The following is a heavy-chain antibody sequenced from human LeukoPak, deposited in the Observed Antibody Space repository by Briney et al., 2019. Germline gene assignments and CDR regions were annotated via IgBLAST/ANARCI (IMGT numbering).Heavy chain of an antibody. Sequence: PGGSLRLSCAASGFSFSNFAMHWVRQAPGEGLEWVAVVSHDAKNKFYADSVKGRFTISRDNSKNTVDLQINSLRTEDTAVYYCATLQNYWGRGTLVTVSS. J-gene: IGHJ4*02. CDR2: VSHDAKNK. CDR3: ATLQNY. D-gene: IGHD5-24*01. CDR1: GFSFSNFA. V-gene: IGHV3-30*04.